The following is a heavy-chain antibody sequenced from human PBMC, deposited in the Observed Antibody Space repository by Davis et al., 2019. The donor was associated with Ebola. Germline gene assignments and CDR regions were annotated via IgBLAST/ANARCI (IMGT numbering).Heavy chain of an antibody. J-gene: IGHJ6*04. V-gene: IGHV3-7*01. D-gene: IGHD3-22*01. Sequence: GESLRISCVASGFTFSSYSMNWVRQAPGKGLEWVANIKQDGSEKYYVDSVKGRFTISRDNAKNSLYLQMNSLRAEDTAVYYCAREKNYYDSSGYSYYYYGMDVWGKGTTVTVSS. CDR3: AREKNYYDSSGYSYYYYGMDV. CDR2: IKQDGSEK. CDR1: GFTFSSYS.